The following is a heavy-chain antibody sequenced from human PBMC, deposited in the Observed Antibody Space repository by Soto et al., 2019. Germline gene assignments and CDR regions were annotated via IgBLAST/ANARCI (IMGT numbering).Heavy chain of an antibody. Sequence: GGSLRLSCTVSGFAFNNYGINWVRQAPGKGLEWVSSISKSDYTYYSDSVKGRFTISRDNAKNSVSLQMNTLRVEDTAVFYCAREDSIIIPAVSDFWGQGTLVTVSS. V-gene: IGHV3-21*01. CDR2: ISKSDYT. CDR3: AREDSIIIPAVSDF. D-gene: IGHD2-2*01. J-gene: IGHJ4*02. CDR1: GFAFNNYG.